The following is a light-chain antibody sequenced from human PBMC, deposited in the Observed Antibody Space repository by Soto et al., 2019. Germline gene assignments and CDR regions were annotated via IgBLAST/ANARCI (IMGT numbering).Light chain of an antibody. CDR1: NSNIGAGYD. J-gene: IGLJ2*01. CDR3: QSYDSSLSGSV. CDR2: GNS. Sequence: PSVSGAPGQRVTISCTGSNSNIGAGYDVHWYQQLPGTAPKLLSYGNSNRPSGVPDRFSGSKSGTSASLAITGLQAEDEADYYCQSYDSSLSGSVFGGGTKLTVL. V-gene: IGLV1-40*01.